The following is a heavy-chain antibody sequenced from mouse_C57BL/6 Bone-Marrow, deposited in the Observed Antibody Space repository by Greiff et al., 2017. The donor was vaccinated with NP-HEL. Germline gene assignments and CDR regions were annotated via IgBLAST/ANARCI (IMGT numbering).Heavy chain of an antibody. Sequence: QVQLQQSGPGLVQPSQSLSITCTVSGFSLTSYGVHWVRQSPGKGLEWLGVIWSGGSTDYNAALISRLSISKYNSKSQVFFKMNSLQADDTAIYYCASYGSSPWFAYWGQGTLVTVSA. V-gene: IGHV2-2*01. J-gene: IGHJ3*01. CDR3: ASYGSSPWFAY. CDR1: GFSLTSYG. D-gene: IGHD1-1*01. CDR2: IWSGGST.